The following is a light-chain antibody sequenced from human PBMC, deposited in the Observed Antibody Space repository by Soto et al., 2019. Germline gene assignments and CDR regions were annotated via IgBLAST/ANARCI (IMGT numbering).Light chain of an antibody. CDR1: QSVSSNY. CDR2: GTS. J-gene: IGKJ1*01. Sequence: EIVLTQSPGTLSLSPGERATLSCRASQSVSSNYLAWYQQIPGQAPRLAVYGTSNRATGIPDRFSGSGSGTDLTLTISRLEPEDFAVYYCQQYGSSPWTFGQGTKVEIK. V-gene: IGKV3-20*01. CDR3: QQYGSSPWT.